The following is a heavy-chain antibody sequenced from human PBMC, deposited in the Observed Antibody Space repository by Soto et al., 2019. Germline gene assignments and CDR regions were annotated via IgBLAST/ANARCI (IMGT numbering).Heavy chain of an antibody. CDR3: AKKIVQHP. J-gene: IGHJ5*02. Sequence: GGSLTLSCAASGFTFSSYAMRWVRQAPGKGLEGVSAISGSGGSTYYPDSVKGRFTISRDNSKTTLYLQMTSLRAEDTAVYYCAKKIVQHPWGQGTLVTVSS. CDR1: GFTFSSYA. CDR2: ISGSGGST. V-gene: IGHV3-23*01. D-gene: IGHD5-18*01.